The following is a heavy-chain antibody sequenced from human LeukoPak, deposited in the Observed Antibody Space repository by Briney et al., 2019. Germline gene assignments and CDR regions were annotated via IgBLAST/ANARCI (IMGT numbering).Heavy chain of an antibody. V-gene: IGHV3-48*03. Sequence: GGSLRLSCAASGFTFSSYEMNWVRQAPGKGLEWVSYISSSGSTIYYADSVKGRFTISRDNAKNSLYLQMNSLRVEDTAVYYCARALAVAGTFDYWGQGTLVTVSS. CDR1: GFTFSSYE. CDR3: ARALAVAGTFDY. J-gene: IGHJ4*02. CDR2: ISSSGSTI. D-gene: IGHD6-19*01.